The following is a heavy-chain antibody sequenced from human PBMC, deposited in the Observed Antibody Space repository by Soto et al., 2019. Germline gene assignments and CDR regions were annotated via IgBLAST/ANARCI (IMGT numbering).Heavy chain of an antibody. D-gene: IGHD1-7*01. CDR3: AMAGNYRYFDS. CDR2: VANSGTT. J-gene: IGHJ4*02. Sequence: SETLSLTCTVSGGSITDYYWSWIRQPPGKGLEWIGYVANSGTTNYNPSLKSRVTLSLDTSNNQFSLRLASVTAADTAVYYCAMAGNYRYFDSWGQGVLVTVS. V-gene: IGHV4-59*01. CDR1: GGSITDYY.